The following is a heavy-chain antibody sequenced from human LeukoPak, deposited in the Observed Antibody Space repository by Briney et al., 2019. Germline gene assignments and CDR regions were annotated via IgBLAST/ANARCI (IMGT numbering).Heavy chain of an antibody. CDR1: GYTFTTYA. CDR2: ITAGNGNT. Sequence: ASVKVSCKASGYTFTTYAIHWVRQAPGQSLEWMGWITAGNGNTKYSQKFQGRVTIARDTSASTAYMELSSLRSEDTAVYFCAREHDILTAYCMDVWGQGTTVTVSS. V-gene: IGHV1-3*01. CDR3: AREHDILTAYCMDV. D-gene: IGHD3-9*01. J-gene: IGHJ6*02.